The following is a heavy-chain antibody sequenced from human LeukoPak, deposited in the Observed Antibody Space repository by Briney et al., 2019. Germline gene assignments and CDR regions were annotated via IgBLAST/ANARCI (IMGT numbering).Heavy chain of an antibody. D-gene: IGHD6-19*01. Sequence: ASVKVSCKASGYTFTSYYMHWMRQAPGQGLEWMGIINPSGGSTSYAQKFQGRVTMTRDTSTSTVYMELSSLRSEDTAVYYCARVREQWLARGDWLDPWGQGTLVTVSS. J-gene: IGHJ5*02. V-gene: IGHV1-46*01. CDR3: ARVREQWLARGDWLDP. CDR2: INPSGGST. CDR1: GYTFTSYY.